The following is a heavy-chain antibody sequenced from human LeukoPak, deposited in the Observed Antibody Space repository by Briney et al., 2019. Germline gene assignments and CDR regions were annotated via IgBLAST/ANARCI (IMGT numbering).Heavy chain of an antibody. D-gene: IGHD3-3*01. V-gene: IGHV3-11*01. Sequence: GGSLRLSCAASGFTFSDYNMRWIRQAPGKGLEWVSSISRSGSTKYYADSVKGRFTISRDNAKNSLFLQMNSLRPEDTAVYYCARDHPPTIFGELDAFDIWGQGTMVTVS. CDR1: GFTFSDYN. CDR2: ISRSGSTK. J-gene: IGHJ3*02. CDR3: ARDHPPTIFGELDAFDI.